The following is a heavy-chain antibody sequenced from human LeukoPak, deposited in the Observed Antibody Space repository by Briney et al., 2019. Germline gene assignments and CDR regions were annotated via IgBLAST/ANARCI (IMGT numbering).Heavy chain of an antibody. CDR2: IYYSGTTT. Sequence: SETLSLTCTVSGGSLNNYYWSWIRQPPGKALEWLGYIYYSGTTTNYNPSLKSRVTISVDTSKNQFSLKLNSVTAADTALYYCARVDDWNALEYWGQGTLVTVSS. CDR1: GGSLNNYY. CDR3: ARVDDWNALEY. J-gene: IGHJ4*02. V-gene: IGHV4-59*01. D-gene: IGHD1-1*01.